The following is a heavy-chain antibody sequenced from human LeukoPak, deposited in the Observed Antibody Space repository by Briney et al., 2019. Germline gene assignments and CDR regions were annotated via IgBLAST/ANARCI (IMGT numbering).Heavy chain of an antibody. CDR2: ISGSGGST. V-gene: IGHV3-23*01. CDR3: AKRAIGYCSSSSCGIDY. J-gene: IGHJ4*02. CDR1: GFTFSTYA. D-gene: IGHD2-15*01. Sequence: GGSLRLSCAASGFTFSTYAMTWARQAPGKGLEWVSTISGSGGSTYYADSVKGRFIISRDNSKNTVYLQMNSLRVEDTAVYYCAKRAIGYCSSSSCGIDYWGQGTLVTVSS.